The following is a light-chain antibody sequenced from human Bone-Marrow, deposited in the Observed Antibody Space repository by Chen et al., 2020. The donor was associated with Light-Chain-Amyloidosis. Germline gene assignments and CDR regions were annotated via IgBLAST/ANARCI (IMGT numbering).Light chain of an antibody. CDR3: QSADSSGTYEVI. J-gene: IGLJ2*01. CDR1: DLPTKY. CDR2: RDT. V-gene: IGLV3-25*03. Sequence: SYELTQPPSASVSPGQTARITCSGDDLPTKYAYGYQQKAGQAPVLVIHRDTERPSGISERFSGSSSGTTATLTISGVQAEDEADYHCQSADSSGTYEVIFGGGTKLTVL.